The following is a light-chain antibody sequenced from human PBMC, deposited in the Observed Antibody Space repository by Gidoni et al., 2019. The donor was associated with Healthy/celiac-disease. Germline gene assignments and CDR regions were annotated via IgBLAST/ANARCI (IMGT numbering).Light chain of an antibody. V-gene: IGKV3-20*01. CDR1: QSVSRSD. CDR2: GAS. J-gene: IGKJ4*01. CDR3: QQYGS. Sequence: EIVLTQSPGTLSLSPGERATLSCRDSQSVSRSDLAWYQQKPGQAPRLLIYGASSRATGIPDRFSGSGSGTDFTLTISRLEPEDFAVYYCQQYGSFGGGTKVEIK.